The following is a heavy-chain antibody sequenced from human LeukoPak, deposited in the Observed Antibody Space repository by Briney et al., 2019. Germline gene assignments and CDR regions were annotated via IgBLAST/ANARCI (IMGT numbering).Heavy chain of an antibody. J-gene: IGHJ3*02. CDR2: ISAYSGNT. CDR1: GYTFTSYG. D-gene: IGHD3-16*02. CDR3: ARDKYRVDAFDI. V-gene: IGHV1-18*01. Sequence: EASVKVSCKASGYTFTSYGISWVRQAPGQGLEWMGWISAYSGNTNYAQKLQGRVTMTTDTSTSTAYMELRSLRSDDTAVYYCARDKYRVDAFDIWGQGTMVTVSS.